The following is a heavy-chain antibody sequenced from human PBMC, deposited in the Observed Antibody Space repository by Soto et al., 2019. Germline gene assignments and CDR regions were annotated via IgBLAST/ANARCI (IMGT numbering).Heavy chain of an antibody. CDR1: GGSFSGYY. J-gene: IGHJ6*02. D-gene: IGHD2-15*01. Sequence: SETLSLTCAVYGGSFSGYYWSWIRQPPGKGLEWIGEINHSGSTNYNPSLKSRVTISVDTSKNQFSLKLSSVTAADTAVYYCAVAIQDIVMQLLKNYYYGMDVWGQGTTVTVSS. V-gene: IGHV4-34*01. CDR3: AVAIQDIVMQLLKNYYYGMDV. CDR2: INHSGST.